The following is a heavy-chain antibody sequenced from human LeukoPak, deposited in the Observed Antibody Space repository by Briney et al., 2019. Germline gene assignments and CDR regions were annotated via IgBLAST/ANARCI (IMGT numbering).Heavy chain of an antibody. J-gene: IGHJ4*02. D-gene: IGHD6-13*01. V-gene: IGHV3-53*04. CDR3: ARDAAGKLDY. CDR2: IYSGGST. Sequence: GGSLRLSCAASGFTVSSNYMSWVRQAPGKGLEWVSVIYSGGSTYYADSVKGRFTISRHNSKNTLYLQMNSLRAGDTAVYYCARDAAGKLDYWGQGTLVTVSS. CDR1: GFTVSSNY.